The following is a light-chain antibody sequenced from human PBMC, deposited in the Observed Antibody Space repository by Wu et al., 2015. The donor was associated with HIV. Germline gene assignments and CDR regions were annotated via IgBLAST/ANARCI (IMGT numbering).Light chain of an antibody. CDR3: QKYNTAPWT. J-gene: IGKJ1*01. CDR2: AAS. V-gene: IGKV1-27*01. Sequence: DIQMTQSPSFLSASVGDRVTITCRASHAISYYLAWYQQKPGKVPKLLIYAASTLQSGVPSRFSGSGSGTDFTLTISSLQPEDVATYYCQKYNTAPWTFGQGTKVEMK. CDR1: HAISYY.